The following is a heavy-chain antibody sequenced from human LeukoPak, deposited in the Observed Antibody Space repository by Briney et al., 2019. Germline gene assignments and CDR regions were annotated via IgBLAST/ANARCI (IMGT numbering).Heavy chain of an antibody. V-gene: IGHV4-39*01. CDR3: ARRPLGSSLDY. D-gene: IGHD6-13*01. CDR2: IYYSGST. Sequence: PSETLSHTCSVSGDSISTSSYYWGWIRQPPGKGLEWIGTIYYSGSTYYNPSLTSRVTISVDTSKNQFSLKLSSVTATDTAVYYCARRPLGSSLDYWGQGTLVTVSS. CDR1: GDSISTSSYY. J-gene: IGHJ4*02.